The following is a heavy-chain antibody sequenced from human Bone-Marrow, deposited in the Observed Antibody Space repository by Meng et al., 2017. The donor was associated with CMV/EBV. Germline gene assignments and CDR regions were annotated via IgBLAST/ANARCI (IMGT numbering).Heavy chain of an antibody. V-gene: IGHV1-69*04. Sequence: SVKVSCKASGGTFSSYTISWVRQAPGQGLEWMGRIIPILGIANYAQKFQGRVTITADKSTSTAYMELSSLRSEDTAVDYCARDLAVGSSSSPFDPWGQGTLVTVSS. CDR1: GGTFSSYT. CDR2: IIPILGIA. CDR3: ARDLAVGSSSSPFDP. D-gene: IGHD6-6*01. J-gene: IGHJ5*02.